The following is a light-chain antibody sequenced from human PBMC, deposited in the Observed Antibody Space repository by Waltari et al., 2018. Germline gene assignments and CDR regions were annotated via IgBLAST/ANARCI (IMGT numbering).Light chain of an antibody. V-gene: IGLV4-69*01. Sequence: QLVLTQSPSASASLGASVKLTCTLSSGHSSYAIAWHQQQPEKGPRYLMKLNSDGSQRKGDGIPDCFSGSRSGAERYLTISSLQSEDEADYYCQTWGTGIQVFGGGTKLTVL. CDR1: SGHSSYA. CDR2: LNSDGSQ. CDR3: QTWGTGIQV. J-gene: IGLJ2*01.